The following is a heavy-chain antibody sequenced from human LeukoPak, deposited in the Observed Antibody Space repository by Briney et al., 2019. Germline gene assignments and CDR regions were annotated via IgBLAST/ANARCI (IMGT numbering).Heavy chain of an antibody. CDR2: MNPNSGNT. CDR1: GYTFTSYD. J-gene: IGHJ5*02. Sequence: ASVKVSCKASGYTFTSYDINWVRRAAGQGLEWMGWMNPNSGNTDYAQKFQGRVTMTRNTSISTAYMELSSLRSEDTAVYYCARYYYDSSGFSWGQGTLVTVSS. D-gene: IGHD3-22*01. V-gene: IGHV1-8*01. CDR3: ARYYYDSSGFS.